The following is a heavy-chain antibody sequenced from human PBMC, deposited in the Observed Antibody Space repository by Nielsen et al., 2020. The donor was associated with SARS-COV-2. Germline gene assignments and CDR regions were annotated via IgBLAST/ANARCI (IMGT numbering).Heavy chain of an antibody. CDR2: INSDGSST. V-gene: IGHV3-74*01. Sequence: WIRQPPGKGLVRVSRINSDGSSTSYADSVKGRFTISRDNAKNSLYLQMNSLRAEDTAVYYCARGGTTDYWGQGTLVTVSS. D-gene: IGHD4-17*01. CDR3: ARGGTTDY. J-gene: IGHJ4*02.